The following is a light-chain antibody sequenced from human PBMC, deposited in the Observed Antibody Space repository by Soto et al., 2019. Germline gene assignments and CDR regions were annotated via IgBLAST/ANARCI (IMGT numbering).Light chain of an antibody. Sequence: DIQMTQSPSSLSASVGDRVTITCQASQGIGNYLAWYQHKPGKVPKLLIYGASTLQSRVPSRFSGGGSGTEFTLTISGLQIEDLATYYCQVYNNGPPGFGQGTRLEIK. CDR1: QGIGNY. CDR2: GAS. J-gene: IGKJ5*01. CDR3: QVYNNGPPG. V-gene: IGKV1-27*01.